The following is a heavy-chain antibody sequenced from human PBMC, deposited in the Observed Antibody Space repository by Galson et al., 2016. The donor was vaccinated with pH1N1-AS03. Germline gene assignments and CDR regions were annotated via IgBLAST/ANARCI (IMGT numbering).Heavy chain of an antibody. CDR3: AREPWGSTQGEY. D-gene: IGHD3-16*01. V-gene: IGHV3-53*01. CDR1: GFTINNNY. J-gene: IGHJ4*02. Sequence: SLRLSCAASGFTINNNYMSWDRRAPGKGLEWVSVIYGGGDTFYADSVRGRFTISRDNSKNTVYLQMNSLRVEDTAVYYCAREPWGSTQGEYWGQGTLVTVSS. CDR2: IYGGGDT.